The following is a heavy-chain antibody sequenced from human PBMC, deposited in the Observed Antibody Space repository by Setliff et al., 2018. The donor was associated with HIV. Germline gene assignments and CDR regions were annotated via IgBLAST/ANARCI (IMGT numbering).Heavy chain of an antibody. CDR2: IIPIFGTA. Sequence: SVKVSCKASGYTFTNFYIHWVRQVPGQGLEWMGGIIPIFGTATYAQKFQGRVTITADESTSTAYMELSSLRSEDTAVYYCARGERRVADISDLNYMGVWGKGTMVTVAS. CDR3: ARGERRVADISDLNYMGV. CDR1: GYTFTNFY. D-gene: IGHD1-1*01. J-gene: IGHJ6*03. V-gene: IGHV1-69*13.